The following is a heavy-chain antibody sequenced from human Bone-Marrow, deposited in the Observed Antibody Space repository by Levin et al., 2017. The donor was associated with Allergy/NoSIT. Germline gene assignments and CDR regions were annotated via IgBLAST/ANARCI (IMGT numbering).Heavy chain of an antibody. Sequence: GESLKISCAASGFSFRSRWMSWVRQAPGKGLEWVANINEDGSEDYYVDSVKGRFTISRDNTKNSLYLLMDSLRAEGTAVYYCATTATGQIAAAGPWGQGTLVTVSS. CDR2: INEDGSED. V-gene: IGHV3-7*01. CDR1: GFSFRSRW. CDR3: ATTATGQIAAAGP. D-gene: IGHD6-13*01. J-gene: IGHJ4*02.